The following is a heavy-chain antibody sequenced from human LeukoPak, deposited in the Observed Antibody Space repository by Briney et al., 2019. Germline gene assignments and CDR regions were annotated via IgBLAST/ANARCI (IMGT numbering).Heavy chain of an antibody. J-gene: IGHJ4*02. V-gene: IGHV3-33*01. CDR3: ARGLGYSYGYGIDY. CDR2: IWFDGSNK. Sequence: GRSLRLSCAASGFIFSSYAMHWVRQAPGKGPEWVAIIWFDGSNKYYAESVEGRFTIPRDNSKNTLYLQMNSLRAEDTAVYSCARGLGYSYGYGIDYWGQGTLVIASS. D-gene: IGHD5-18*01. CDR1: GFIFSSYA.